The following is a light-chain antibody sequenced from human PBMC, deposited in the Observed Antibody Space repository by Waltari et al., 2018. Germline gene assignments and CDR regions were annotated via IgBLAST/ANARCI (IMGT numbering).Light chain of an antibody. CDR1: QSVGNK. J-gene: IGKJ2*01. CDR2: DAS. V-gene: IGKV3-15*01. CDR3: QQSNNWPYT. Sequence: EIEMTQSPATMSVSPGERATVSCRPSQSVGNKLAWYQQKPGQAPRLLFYDASTRATGIPVRFSGSGSGTEFTLTISSLQSEDFAVYYCQQSNNWPYTFGQGTKLEIK.